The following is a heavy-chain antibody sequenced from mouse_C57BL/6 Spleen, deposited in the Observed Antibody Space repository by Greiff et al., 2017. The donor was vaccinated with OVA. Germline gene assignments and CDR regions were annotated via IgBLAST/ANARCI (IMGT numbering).Heavy chain of an antibody. Sequence: VQLQQSGPELVKPGASVKISCKASGYAFSSSWMNWVKQRPGKGLEWIGRIYPGDGDTNYNGKFKGKATLTADKSSSTAYMQLSSLTSEDSAVYFCARSYDYGPMDYWGQGTSVTVSS. D-gene: IGHD2-4*01. J-gene: IGHJ4*01. CDR3: ARSYDYGPMDY. CDR2: IYPGDGDT. CDR1: GYAFSSSW. V-gene: IGHV1-82*01.